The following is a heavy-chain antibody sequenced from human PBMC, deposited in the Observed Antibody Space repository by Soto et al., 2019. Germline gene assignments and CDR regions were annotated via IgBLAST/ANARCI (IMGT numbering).Heavy chain of an antibody. CDR2: ISTRNGDT. Sequence: ASVKVSCKTSGYTFNTYGIIWVRQAPGQHLEWLGWISTRNGDTNYAQGFQGRVTLTTDTSTTAYMELRNLRAEDTAVYFCVRARSTDSRPDYWGQGTLVTVSS. D-gene: IGHD3-22*01. CDR3: VRARSTDSRPDY. CDR1: GYTFNTYG. J-gene: IGHJ4*02. V-gene: IGHV1-18*04.